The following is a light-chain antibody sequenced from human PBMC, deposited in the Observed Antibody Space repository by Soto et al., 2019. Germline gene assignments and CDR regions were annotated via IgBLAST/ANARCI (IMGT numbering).Light chain of an antibody. Sequence: EIVMTQSPATLSVSPVERGTRSCMASQSVSSNLAWYQQKPGQAPRLLIYGASTRATGIPARFSGSGSGTEFTLTISSLQSEDFAVYYCQQYNNWPRGTFGQGTKV. CDR3: QQYNNWPRGT. J-gene: IGKJ1*01. CDR2: GAS. CDR1: QSVSSN. V-gene: IGKV3-15*01.